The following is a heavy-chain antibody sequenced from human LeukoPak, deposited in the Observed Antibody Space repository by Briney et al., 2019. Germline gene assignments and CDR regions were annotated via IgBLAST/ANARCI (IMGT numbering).Heavy chain of an antibody. D-gene: IGHD3-16*02. Sequence: SETLSLTCSVSGDSITGYYWSWIRQPPGKGLEWIGEINHSGSTNYNPSLKSRVTISVDTSKNQFSLKLSSVTAADTAVYYCARARYDYVWGSYRYLAFDIWGQGTMVTVSS. CDR1: GDSITGYY. V-gene: IGHV4-34*01. CDR3: ARARYDYVWGSYRYLAFDI. J-gene: IGHJ3*02. CDR2: INHSGST.